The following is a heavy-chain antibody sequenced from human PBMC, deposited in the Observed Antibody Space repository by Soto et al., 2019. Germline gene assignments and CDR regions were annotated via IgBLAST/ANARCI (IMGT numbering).Heavy chain of an antibody. Sequence: SVKVSCKASGGTFSSYAISWVRQAPGQGLEWMGGIIPIFGTANYAQKFQGRVTITADESTSTAYMELSSLRSEDTAVYYCARDLRRYDFWSGTYYYYYGMDVWGQGTTATVSS. J-gene: IGHJ6*02. CDR3: ARDLRRYDFWSGTYYYYYGMDV. CDR2: IIPIFGTA. CDR1: GGTFSSYA. V-gene: IGHV1-69*13. D-gene: IGHD3-3*01.